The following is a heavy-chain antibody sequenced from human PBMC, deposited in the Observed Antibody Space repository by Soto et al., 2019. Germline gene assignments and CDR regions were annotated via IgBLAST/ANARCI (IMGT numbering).Heavy chain of an antibody. CDR2: IYPSDSDT. V-gene: IGHV5-51*01. CDR3: AKCGKESTRSFWFDP. CDR1: GYSFTSYW. D-gene: IGHD2-2*01. Sequence: GESLKISCKSSGYSFTSYWIAWVRQMPGKGLEWMGIIYPSDSDTRYSPSFQGQVTISVDKSISTAYLQWSSLKASDTAIYYCAKCGKESTRSFWFDPWGQGTLVTVSS. J-gene: IGHJ5*02.